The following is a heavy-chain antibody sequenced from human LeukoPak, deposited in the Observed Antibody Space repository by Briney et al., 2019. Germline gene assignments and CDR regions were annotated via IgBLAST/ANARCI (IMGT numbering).Heavy chain of an antibody. D-gene: IGHD2-2*01. V-gene: IGHV3-13*05. CDR1: GFTFSSYD. CDR3: AGQAKPGAAEGAFDI. CDR2: ISTAGDP. Sequence: GGSLRLSCTASGFTFSSYDMHWVRQDKGKGLEWVSAISTAGDPYYLGSVKGRFTISRENAKNSFYLQMNSLRAGDTAVYYCAGQAKPGAAEGAFDIWGQGTMVTVSS. J-gene: IGHJ3*02.